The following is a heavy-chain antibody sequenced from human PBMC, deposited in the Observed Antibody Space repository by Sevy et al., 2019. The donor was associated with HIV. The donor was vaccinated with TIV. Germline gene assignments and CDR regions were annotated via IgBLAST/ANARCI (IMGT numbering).Heavy chain of an antibody. D-gene: IGHD3-16*01. V-gene: IGHV4-61*01. CDR1: GGSVSSGSYY. J-gene: IGHJ4*02. CDR2: IYYSGST. Sequence: SETLSLTCTVSGGSVSSGSYYWSWIRQPPGKGLEWIGYIYYSGSTNYNPSLKSQVTISVDTSKNQFSLKLSSVTAADTAVYYCARAPVGGGGGDFDYWGQGTLVTVSS. CDR3: ARAPVGGGGGDFDY.